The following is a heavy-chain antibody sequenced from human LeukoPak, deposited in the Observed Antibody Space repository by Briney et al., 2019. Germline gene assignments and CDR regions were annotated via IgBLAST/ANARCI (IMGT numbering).Heavy chain of an antibody. CDR1: GYTFTGYY. Sequence: ASVKVSCKASGYTFTGYYMHWVRQAPGQGLEWMGWINPNSGGTNYAQKFQGWVTITRDTSASTAYMELSSLRSEDTAVYYCARGEKVPAAMGTYDYWGQGTLVTVSS. V-gene: IGHV1-2*04. CDR3: ARGEKVPAAMGTYDY. D-gene: IGHD2-2*01. J-gene: IGHJ4*02. CDR2: INPNSGGT.